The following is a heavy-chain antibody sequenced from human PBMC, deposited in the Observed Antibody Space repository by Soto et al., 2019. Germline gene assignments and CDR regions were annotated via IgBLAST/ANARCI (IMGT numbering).Heavy chain of an antibody. J-gene: IGHJ5*02. V-gene: IGHV1-3*01. CDR1: GYTFTTCA. CDR2: INAGNGNT. CDR3: ARTELSSSNPWRLKFCTGSNCYSPRPEGRDWFDP. D-gene: IGHD2-15*01. Sequence: ASVKVSCKASGYTFTTCAIHWVRQAPGQRLEWMGWINAGNGNTKYSQKFQGRVTITRDTSASTAYMEMSSLRSEDTAVYYCARTELSSSNPWRLKFCTGSNCYSPRPEGRDWFDPWGQGPQVTVSS.